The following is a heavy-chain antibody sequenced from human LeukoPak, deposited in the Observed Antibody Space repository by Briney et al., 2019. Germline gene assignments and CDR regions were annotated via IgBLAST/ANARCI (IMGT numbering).Heavy chain of an antibody. V-gene: IGHV3-7*01. D-gene: IGHD2-15*01. CDR3: ARAYCGGGNCWFDT. J-gene: IGHJ5*02. Sequence: PGGSLRLSCAASGFTFSSYWMSWVRQAPGKGLGWVANINQEGSEKYYVDSVKGRFTISRDNAKNSLYLPMTSLRAEDTAVYYCARAYCGGGNCWFDTWGQGKLVTVSS. CDR2: INQEGSEK. CDR1: GFTFSSYW.